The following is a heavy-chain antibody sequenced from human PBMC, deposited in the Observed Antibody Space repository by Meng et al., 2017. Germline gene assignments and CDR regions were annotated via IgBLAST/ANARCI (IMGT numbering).Heavy chain of an antibody. CDR1: GGCFSGYY. CDR2: INNSGST. CDR3: ERRWVIWSGYRLDY. J-gene: IGHJ4*02. D-gene: IGHD3-3*01. Sequence: QEVLPQGGGGMLEPSETLLLTCAVYGGCFSGYYWSCIRQHPGKGVEWIGEINNSGSTNYNQSLKRRVTISVDTSKNQFSLKLSSVTAADTAVYYCERRWVIWSGYRLDYWGQGTLVTVSS. V-gene: IGHV4-34*01.